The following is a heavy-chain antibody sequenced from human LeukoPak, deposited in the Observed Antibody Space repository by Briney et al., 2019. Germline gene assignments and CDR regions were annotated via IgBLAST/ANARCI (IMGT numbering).Heavy chain of an antibody. V-gene: IGHV3-23*01. CDR3: ARDLSGDWYFDL. J-gene: IGHJ2*01. CDR1: GFTFSIYA. D-gene: IGHD7-27*01. Sequence: GGSPRLSCAASGFTFSIYAMNWVRRAPGKGLEWVSVISGRGEHTYYADPVKGRFTISRDNSNNTLYLQMNSLRAEDAAVYYCARDLSGDWYFDLWGRGTLVTVSS. CDR2: ISGRGEHT.